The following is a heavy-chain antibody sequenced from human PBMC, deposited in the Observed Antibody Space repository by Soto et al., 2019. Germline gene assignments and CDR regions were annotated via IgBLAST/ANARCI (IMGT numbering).Heavy chain of an antibody. Sequence: EVQLLESGGGLVQRGGSLRLSCAASGFPFSSYVMSWVRQAPGKGLEWVSGISGGGCNTFYADSVKGRFTISRDHSKNTLLLQMNSLGAEDTAVYYCAKDSNKYSSSLRGRYFDYWGQGIGVTVSS. D-gene: IGHD4-4*01. CDR2: ISGGGCNT. V-gene: IGHV3-23*01. J-gene: IGHJ4*02. CDR1: GFPFSSYV. CDR3: AKDSNKYSSSLRGRYFDY.